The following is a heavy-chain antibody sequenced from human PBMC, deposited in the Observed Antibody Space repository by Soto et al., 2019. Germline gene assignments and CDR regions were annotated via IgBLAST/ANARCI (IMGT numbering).Heavy chain of an antibody. CDR2: INLYNGNT. CDR1: AYTFTSYG. Sequence: ASVKVSCKTSAYTFTSYGINWVRQAPGQGLEWMGWINLYNGNTKYAQKLQGRVTMTTDTSTNTAYMELKSLTSDDTAVYYCARGGYDILTGLDYWGQGTLVTVSS. CDR3: ARGGYDILTGLDY. D-gene: IGHD3-9*01. J-gene: IGHJ4*02. V-gene: IGHV1-18*01.